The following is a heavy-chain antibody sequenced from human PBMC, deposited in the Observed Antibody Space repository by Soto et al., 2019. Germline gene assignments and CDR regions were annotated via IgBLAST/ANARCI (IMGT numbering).Heavy chain of an antibody. J-gene: IGHJ4*02. V-gene: IGHV3-33*01. Sequence: QVQLVESGGGVVQPGRSLRLSCAASGFTFSNYGMHWVRQAPGKGLEWVAVIWDDGNNKYYADSVKGRFTITRHNSTNTLYLQMNRLRVEDTAVYYCARAVLGDSSGCSDYWGQGTLVTVS. D-gene: IGHD6-19*01. CDR2: IWDDGNNK. CDR1: GFTFSNYG. CDR3: ARAVLGDSSGCSDY.